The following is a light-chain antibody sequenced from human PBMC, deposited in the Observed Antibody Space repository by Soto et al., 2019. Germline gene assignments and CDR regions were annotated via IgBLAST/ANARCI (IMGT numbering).Light chain of an antibody. CDR3: QQFNDYPPIT. V-gene: IGKV1D-13*01. Sequence: IQMTQSPSSLSASVGDRVTITCRASQSISSYLNWYQQKPGKAPKLLIYDASSLESGVPSRFSGSGSGTDFTLTISSLQPDDFATYYCQQFNDYPPITFGQGTRLEIK. CDR1: QSISSY. CDR2: DAS. J-gene: IGKJ5*01.